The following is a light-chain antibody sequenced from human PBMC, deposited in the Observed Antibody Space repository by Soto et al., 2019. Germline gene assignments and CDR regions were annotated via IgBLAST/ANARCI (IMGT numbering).Light chain of an antibody. V-gene: IGKV1-5*01. Sequence: DIQMTHSPSTLSGSVGDRVTITCRASQTISSWLAWYQQKPGKAPELLIYAASTLQSGVPSRFSGSGSGTDFTLTISCLQSEDFATYYCQQYYSFPRTFGQGTKVDIK. CDR1: QTISSW. CDR3: QQYYSFPRT. J-gene: IGKJ1*01. CDR2: AAS.